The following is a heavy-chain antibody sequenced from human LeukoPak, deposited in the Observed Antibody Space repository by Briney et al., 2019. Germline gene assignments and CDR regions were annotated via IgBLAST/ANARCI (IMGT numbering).Heavy chain of an antibody. Sequence: WRSLRLSCAASGFTFSSYAMHWVRQAPGKGLEWVAVISYDGSNKYYADSVKGRFTISRDNSKNTLYLQMNSLRAEDTAVYYCARNPYYYYYMDVWGKGTTVTVSS. V-gene: IGHV3-30*04. CDR2: ISYDGSNK. CDR3: ARNPYYYYYMDV. J-gene: IGHJ6*03. CDR1: GFTFSSYA.